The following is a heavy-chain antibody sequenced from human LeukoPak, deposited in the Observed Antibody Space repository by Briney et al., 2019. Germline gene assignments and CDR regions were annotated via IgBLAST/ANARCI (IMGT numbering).Heavy chain of an antibody. CDR3: AKVYLGDTPRDY. CDR1: GFTFSSYD. D-gene: IGHD3-16*01. V-gene: IGHV3-30*02. J-gene: IGHJ4*02. CDR2: IRYDGSDK. Sequence: ESGGSLRLSCAASGFTFSSYDMHWVRQAPGKGLEWVAFIRYDGSDKYYADSVKGRFTISRDNSKNTLYLQMNSLRAEDAAVYYCAKVYLGDTPRDYWGQGTLVTVSS.